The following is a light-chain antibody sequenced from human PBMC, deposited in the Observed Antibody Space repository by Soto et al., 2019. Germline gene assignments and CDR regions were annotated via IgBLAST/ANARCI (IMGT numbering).Light chain of an antibody. J-gene: IGKJ4*01. CDR3: QQYGSSPLT. Sequence: EIVLTQSPGTLSLSPGERATLYCRASQSLSNNYLAWYQQKPGQAPRLLIYDASSRATGIPDRFSGSGSGTDFTLSMSRLEPEDYAVYYCQQYGSSPLTFGGGTKVEIK. V-gene: IGKV3-20*01. CDR1: QSLSNNY. CDR2: DAS.